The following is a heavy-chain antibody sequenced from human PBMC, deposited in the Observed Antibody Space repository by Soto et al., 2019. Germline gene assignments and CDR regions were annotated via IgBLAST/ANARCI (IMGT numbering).Heavy chain of an antibody. CDR1: GGTFGSDA. Sequence: SVKVSCKASGGTFGSDAITWVRQAPGQGLEWVGRIIPIFGTTNYAQNLQGRVTISADKSTLTSYMELHSLTSDDTALYYCARDRRDSGYYTNWLDPWGQGTQVTVSS. D-gene: IGHD3-22*01. CDR2: IIPIFGTT. CDR3: ARDRRDSGYYTNWLDP. J-gene: IGHJ5*02. V-gene: IGHV1-69*06.